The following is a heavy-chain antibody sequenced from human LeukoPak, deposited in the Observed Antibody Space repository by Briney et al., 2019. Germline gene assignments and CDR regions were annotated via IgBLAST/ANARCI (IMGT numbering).Heavy chain of an antibody. D-gene: IGHD2-15*01. CDR1: GYTSTGYY. J-gene: IGHJ4*02. Sequence: ASLKVSXKASGYTSTGYYMHWVRQAPGQGLEWMGRINPNSGGTNYAQKFQGRVTMTRDTSISTAYMELSRLRSDDTAVYNCAREENCSGGSCYYYWGQGTLVTVSS. CDR3: AREENCSGGSCYYY. V-gene: IGHV1-2*06. CDR2: INPNSGGT.